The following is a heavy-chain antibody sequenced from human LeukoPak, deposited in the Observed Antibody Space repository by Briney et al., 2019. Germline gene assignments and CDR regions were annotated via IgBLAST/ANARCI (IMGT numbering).Heavy chain of an antibody. Sequence: GGSLRLSCAASGFTFSSYGMNWVRQAPGKGLEWVSVILYDGSNKYYADSVKGRFTISRDNSKNTLYLQMNSLRAEDTAVYYCAKELEGIAAAGGSGWLDAFDIWGQGTMVTVSS. CDR3: AKELEGIAAAGGSGWLDAFDI. CDR2: ILYDGSNK. J-gene: IGHJ3*02. D-gene: IGHD6-13*01. CDR1: GFTFSSYG. V-gene: IGHV3-30*18.